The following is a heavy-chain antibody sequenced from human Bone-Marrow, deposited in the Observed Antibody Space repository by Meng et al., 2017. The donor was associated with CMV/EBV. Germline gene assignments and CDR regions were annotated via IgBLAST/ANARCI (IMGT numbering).Heavy chain of an antibody. CDR3: ARYIGGRRWLPAGPDF. CDR1: GGSIRSSRYF. CDR2: IYYSGYT. V-gene: IGHV4-39*07. Sequence: SETLSLTCTVSGGSIRSSRYFWGWIRQSPGKGLEWIGSIYYSGYTHYNPSLKSRVTISVDTSKNQFSLKLSSVTAAETAVYYCARYIGGRRWLPAGPDFWGQGTLVTVSS. D-gene: IGHD5-24*01. J-gene: IGHJ4*02.